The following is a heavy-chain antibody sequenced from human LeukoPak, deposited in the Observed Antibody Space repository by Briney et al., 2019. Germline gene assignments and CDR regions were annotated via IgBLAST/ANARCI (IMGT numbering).Heavy chain of an antibody. V-gene: IGHV1-69*13. CDR2: IIPIFGTA. CDR1: GGTFTSYA. Sequence: ASVKVSCKASGGTFTSYAISWARQAPGQGLEWMGGIIPIFGTANYAQKFQGRVTITADESTSTAYMELSSLRSEDTAVYYCAREGDSGSYYHHFDYWGQGTLVTVSS. CDR3: AREGDSGSYYHHFDY. J-gene: IGHJ4*02. D-gene: IGHD1-26*01.